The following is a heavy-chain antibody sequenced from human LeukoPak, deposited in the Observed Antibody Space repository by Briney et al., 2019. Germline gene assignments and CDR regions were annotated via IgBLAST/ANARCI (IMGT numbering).Heavy chain of an antibody. CDR1: GYTFTGYY. J-gene: IGHJ3*02. V-gene: IGHV1-2*06. D-gene: IGHD6-19*01. CDR3: ARGPRLDSSGWYYGAFDI. CDR2: VNPNSGGT. Sequence: ASVKVSCKASGYTFTGYYMHWVRQAPGQGLEWMGRVNPNSGGTNYAQKFQGRVTMTRDTSISTAYMELSRLRSDDTAVYYCARGPRLDSSGWYYGAFDIWGQGTMVTVSS.